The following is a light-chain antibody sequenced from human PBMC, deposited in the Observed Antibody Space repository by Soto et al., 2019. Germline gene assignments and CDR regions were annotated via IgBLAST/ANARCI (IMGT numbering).Light chain of an antibody. CDR2: ENN. CDR3: GTWDTSLRIGV. J-gene: IGLJ3*02. CDR1: SSNIGNNY. Sequence: QAVVTQPPSVSAAPGQKVTISCSGSSSNIGNNYVSWYQQLPGTAPKLLIYENNKRPSGIPDRFSGSKSGTSATLGIIGLQTGDEADYYCGTWDTSLRIGVFGGGTKLTVL. V-gene: IGLV1-51*02.